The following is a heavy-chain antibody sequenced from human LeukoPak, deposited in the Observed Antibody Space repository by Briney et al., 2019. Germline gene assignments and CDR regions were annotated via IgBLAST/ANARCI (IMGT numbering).Heavy chain of an antibody. D-gene: IGHD3-3*01. CDR1: GFAFSTYW. V-gene: IGHV3-7*01. CDR2: INQDGSVK. Sequence: GGSLRLSCAASGFAFSTYWMDWVRQAPGKGLEGVGNINQDGSVKHYVDSVRGRFTISRDNARNSVYLQKNALRVEDTAVYYCTRDFVFWGQGTLVTASS. CDR3: TRDFVF. J-gene: IGHJ4*02.